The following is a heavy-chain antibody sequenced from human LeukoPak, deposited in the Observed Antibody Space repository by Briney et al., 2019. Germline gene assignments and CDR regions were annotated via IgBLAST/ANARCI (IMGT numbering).Heavy chain of an antibody. CDR2: IYYSGST. Sequence: SQTLSLTCTVSGVSISSGGYYLSWLRQHPGKGLEWIGYIYYSGSTYYNPSLKSRVTISVDTSKNQFSLKLSSVTAADTAVYYCARVVRGYSYGCVVDYWGQGTLVTVSS. V-gene: IGHV4-31*03. J-gene: IGHJ4*02. CDR3: ARVVRGYSYGCVVDY. CDR1: GVSISSGGYY. D-gene: IGHD5-18*01.